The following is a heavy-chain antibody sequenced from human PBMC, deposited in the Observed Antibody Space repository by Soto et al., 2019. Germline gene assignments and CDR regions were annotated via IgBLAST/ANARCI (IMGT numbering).Heavy chain of an antibody. D-gene: IGHD1-26*01. CDR2: IRYDGSDE. V-gene: IGHV3-33*08. CDR1: ASIFKGHG. J-gene: IGHJ4*02. Sequence: QVQLVASGGGVVQPGGSLRLSCAASASIFKGHGMHWVRQAPGKGLEWVAIIRYDGSDEHYGDSVEGRFTISRDNSKNMLYLQMNSLRAEDTAVYYCARDGVGATTFFGFLDYWGQGTLVTVSS. CDR3: ARDGVGATTFFGFLDY.